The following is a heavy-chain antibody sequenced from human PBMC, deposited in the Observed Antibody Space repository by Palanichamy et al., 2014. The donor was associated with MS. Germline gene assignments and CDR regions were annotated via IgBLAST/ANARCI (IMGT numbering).Heavy chain of an antibody. CDR2: IEPVFGEI. J-gene: IGHJ3*02. V-gene: IGHV1-69*01. D-gene: IGHD2-21*01. CDR1: GGSFRTYA. CDR3: ARGEGISRAFDM. Sequence: QVQLVQSGAEVKKPASSVKLSCKASGGSFRTYAVTWVRQAPGQGLEWMGGIEPVFGEIKYAQKFQGRLTFTADESTSTVYMDLSGLRSDDTAVYFCARGEGISRAFDMWGQGTAVTVSA.